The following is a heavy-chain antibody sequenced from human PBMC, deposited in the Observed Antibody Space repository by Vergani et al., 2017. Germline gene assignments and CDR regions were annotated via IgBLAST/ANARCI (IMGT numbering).Heavy chain of an antibody. V-gene: IGHV4-31*03. J-gene: IGHJ4*02. CDR1: AGSISNSGFY. Sequence: QVQLQESGPGLVKPSQTLSLTCTVSAGSISNSGFYWSWIRQHPGKGLEWIGYIYYSGSTYYNPSLKSRVTISVDTSENQFSLRLSSVTAADTAVYFCARDYSGYGYFDYWGQGTLVTVSS. CDR3: ARDYSGYGYFDY. D-gene: IGHD5-12*01. CDR2: IYYSGST.